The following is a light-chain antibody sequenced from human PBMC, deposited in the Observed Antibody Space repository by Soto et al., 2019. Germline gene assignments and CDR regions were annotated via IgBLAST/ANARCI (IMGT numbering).Light chain of an antibody. CDR1: RSDVGGYNY. V-gene: IGLV2-14*01. CDR2: EVS. Sequence: QSALTQPASVSGSPGQSITISCTGTRSDVGGYNYVSWYQQHPGKAPKLMIYEVSNRPSGVSNRFSGSKSGNTDSLTISGLQAEDEADYYCSSYTSSSTRVFGGGTKLTVL. CDR3: SSYTSSSTRV. J-gene: IGLJ3*02.